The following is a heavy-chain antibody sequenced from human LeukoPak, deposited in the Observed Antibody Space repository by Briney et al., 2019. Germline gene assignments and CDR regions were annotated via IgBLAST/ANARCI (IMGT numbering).Heavy chain of an antibody. V-gene: IGHV4-4*02. J-gene: IGHJ4*02. CDR1: GGSISSNRW. Sequence: PSGTLSLTCTVSGGSISSNRWWSWVRQPPGKGLDWIGEIYHSGRTHYNASLKSRVTISVDKSNNQVSLKLSSVTAADTAVYYCATYYEGTGSRFDYWGQGTLVTVSS. CDR3: ATYYEGTGSRFDY. CDR2: IYHSGRT. D-gene: IGHD3-22*01.